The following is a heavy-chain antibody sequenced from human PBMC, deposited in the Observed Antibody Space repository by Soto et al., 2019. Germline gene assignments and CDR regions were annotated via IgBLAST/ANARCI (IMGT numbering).Heavy chain of an antibody. V-gene: IGHV1-46*01. Sequence: GASVKVSCKASGYTFTSYYMHWVRQAPGQGLEWMGIINPSGGSTSYAQKLQGRVTITTDTSTSTAYKELSSLRSDDTFVYFCVRVLYSSSSGASYGMDVWGQGTTVTVSS. D-gene: IGHD6-6*01. CDR3: VRVLYSSSSGASYGMDV. CDR2: INPSGGST. CDR1: GYTFTSYY. J-gene: IGHJ6*02.